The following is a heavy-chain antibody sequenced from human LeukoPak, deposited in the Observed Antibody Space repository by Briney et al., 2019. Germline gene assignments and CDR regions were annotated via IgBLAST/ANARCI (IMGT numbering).Heavy chain of an antibody. D-gene: IGHD2-2*01. J-gene: IGHJ4*02. CDR1: GFTFDDYG. CDR2: INWNGGST. Sequence: GGSLRLSCAASGFTFDDYGMSWVRHAPGKGLEWVSGINWNGGSTGYADSVKGRFTISRDNSKNTLYLQMNSLRAEDTAVYYCARDLYQLPNYWGQGTLVTVSS. V-gene: IGHV3-20*04. CDR3: ARDLYQLPNY.